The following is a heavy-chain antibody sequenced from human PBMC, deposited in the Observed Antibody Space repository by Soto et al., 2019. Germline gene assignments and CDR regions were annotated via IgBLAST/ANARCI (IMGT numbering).Heavy chain of an antibody. Sequence: QVQLVESGGGVVQPGRSLRLSCAASGFTFSSYAMHWVRQAPGKGLEWVAVISYDGSNKYYADSVKGRFTISRDNSKNTLYLQMNSLSAEDTAVYYCARDRVVPAATIDYWGQGTLVTVSS. V-gene: IGHV3-30-3*01. CDR3: ARDRVVPAATIDY. CDR2: ISYDGSNK. CDR1: GFTFSSYA. J-gene: IGHJ4*02. D-gene: IGHD2-2*01.